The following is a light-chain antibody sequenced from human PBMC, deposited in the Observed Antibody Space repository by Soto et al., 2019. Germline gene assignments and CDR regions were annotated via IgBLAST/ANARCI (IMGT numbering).Light chain of an antibody. CDR1: QSVSSTY. Sequence: EIVLTQSPGTLSLSPGERATLSCRASQSVSSTYVAWYQQKAGQAPRLLIYGASTRDSGIPDRFSGSGSGAAFTLTISKLETEDFAVYYCQQYGDSFPFGPGTTLDFK. V-gene: IGKV3-20*01. J-gene: IGKJ3*01. CDR3: QQYGDSFP. CDR2: GAS.